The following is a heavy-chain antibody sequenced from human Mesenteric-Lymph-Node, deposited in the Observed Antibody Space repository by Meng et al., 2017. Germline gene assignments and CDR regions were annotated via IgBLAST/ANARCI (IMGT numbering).Heavy chain of an antibody. D-gene: IGHD3-3*02. J-gene: IGHJ1*01. Sequence: GESLKISCAASGFTISDFWMSWVRQAPGKGLEWVANIRFDGITKYYVDSVKGRFTVSTDNAKNSLYLQMDSLRVEDTAVYYCTSLRGNTFFQKWGQGTLVTVSS. CDR1: GFTISDFW. V-gene: IGHV3-7*01. CDR2: IRFDGITK. CDR3: TSLRGNTFFQK.